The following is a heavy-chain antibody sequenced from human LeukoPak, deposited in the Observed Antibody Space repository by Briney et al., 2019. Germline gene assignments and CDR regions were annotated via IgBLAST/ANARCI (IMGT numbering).Heavy chain of an antibody. Sequence: SETLSLTCTVSGDSISSSSSYWGWIRQPPGEGLEWIGSIYYSGSTYYNTSLKSRVTISVDTSKNQFSLKLSSVTAADTAVYFCARGPYSYDSSGAFDIWDQGTMVTVSS. V-gene: IGHV4-39*07. CDR3: ARGPYSYDSSGAFDI. CDR2: IYYSGST. CDR1: GDSISSSSSY. D-gene: IGHD3-22*01. J-gene: IGHJ3*02.